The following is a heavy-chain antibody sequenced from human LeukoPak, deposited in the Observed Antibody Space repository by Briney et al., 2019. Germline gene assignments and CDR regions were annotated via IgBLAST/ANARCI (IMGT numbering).Heavy chain of an antibody. Sequence: GGSLRLSCAGSGFTFSSYSMNWVRQAPGKGLEWVATISGSGLMTYYADSVKGRFTVSGDNSKNTLYLQMSSLTAADTAVYYCAKDRSIGTYYTFDHWGQGTLVTVSS. J-gene: IGHJ4*02. CDR2: ISGSGLMT. D-gene: IGHD1-26*01. CDR1: GFTFSSYS. CDR3: AKDRSIGTYYTFDH. V-gene: IGHV3-23*01.